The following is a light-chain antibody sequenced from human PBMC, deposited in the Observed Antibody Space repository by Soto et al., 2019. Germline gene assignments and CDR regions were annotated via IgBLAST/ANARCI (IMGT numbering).Light chain of an antibody. CDR2: GAS. CDR3: QQFGSSPS. Sequence: EIVLTQSPGTLSLSLGERATLSCRASQSVSSSYLAWYRQRPGQAPRLLIYGASIRATGIPDRFSGSGSGTDFTLTISRLEPEDFAVYYCQQFGSSPSFGPGTTLDI. V-gene: IGKV3-20*01. J-gene: IGKJ3*01. CDR1: QSVSSSY.